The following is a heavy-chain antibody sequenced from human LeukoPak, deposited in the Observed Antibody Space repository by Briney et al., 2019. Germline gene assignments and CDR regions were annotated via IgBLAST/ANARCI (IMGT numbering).Heavy chain of an antibody. Sequence: PGGSLRLSCAASGFTVSSNYMSWVRQAPGKGLEWVSVIYSGGSTYYADSVKGRFTISRDNSKNTLYLQMNSLRAEDTAVYYCARDQNGDYGYDYWGQGTLVTVSS. CDR1: GFTVSSNY. CDR2: IYSGGST. D-gene: IGHD4-17*01. J-gene: IGHJ4*02. V-gene: IGHV3-53*01. CDR3: ARDQNGDYGYDY.